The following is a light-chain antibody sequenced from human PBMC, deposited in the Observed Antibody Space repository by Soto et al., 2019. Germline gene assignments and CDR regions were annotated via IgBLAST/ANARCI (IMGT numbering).Light chain of an antibody. CDR3: QQYNNWPPLT. CDR1: KRVSSN. V-gene: IGKV3D-15*01. J-gene: IGKJ5*01. CDR2: GAS. Sequence: SKRVSSNLAWYQQKLGQAPSRLIYGASTRATGIPARCSGSGSGTEFILPISSLQSEDFAVYYCQQYNNWPPLTFGQGTRLEI.